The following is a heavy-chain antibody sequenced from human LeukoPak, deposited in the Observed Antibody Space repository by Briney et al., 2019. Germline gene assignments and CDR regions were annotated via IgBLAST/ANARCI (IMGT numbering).Heavy chain of an antibody. CDR1: GFTFDDYA. CDR3: AKDGRNYFDY. D-gene: IGHD1-26*01. CDR2: ISWNSGSI. J-gene: IGHJ4*02. V-gene: IGHV3-9*01. Sequence: GGSLRLSCAASGFTFDDYAMHWVRQAPGKGLEWVSGISWNSGSIGYADSVKGRFTISRDNNKNSLYLQMNSLRPEDTALYYCAKDGRNYFDYWGQGTLVTVSS.